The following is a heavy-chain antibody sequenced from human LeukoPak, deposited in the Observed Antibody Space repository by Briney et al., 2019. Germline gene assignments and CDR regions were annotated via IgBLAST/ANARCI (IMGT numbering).Heavy chain of an antibody. Sequence: GGSLRLSSAASRFTFSSYAMSWVRQAPGKGLEWVSAISISGENTYYADSVKGRFTISRDTSRNTLYLQMHSLRAEDTAVYYCARLISTSSSRFSDYWGQGTLVTVSS. CDR2: ISISGENT. CDR3: ARLISTSSSRFSDY. J-gene: IGHJ4*02. V-gene: IGHV3-23*01. CDR1: RFTFSSYA. D-gene: IGHD6-6*01.